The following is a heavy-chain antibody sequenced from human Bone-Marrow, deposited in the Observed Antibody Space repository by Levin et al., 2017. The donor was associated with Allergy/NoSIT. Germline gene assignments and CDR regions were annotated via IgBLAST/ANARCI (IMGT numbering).Heavy chain of an antibody. J-gene: IGHJ6*02. CDR2: ITNEGSTYAT. Sequence: QSGGSLRLSCAASADTFSGSALHWVRQASGKGLEWVGRITNEGSTYATAYAASMKGRFVISRDDSKNTAYLQVNSLNTEDSAVYYCARHVVAAAGGYYYHAMDVWGQGTTVTVSS. CDR3: ARHVVAAAGGYYYHAMDV. V-gene: IGHV3-73*01. CDR1: ADTFSGSA. D-gene: IGHD6-13*01.